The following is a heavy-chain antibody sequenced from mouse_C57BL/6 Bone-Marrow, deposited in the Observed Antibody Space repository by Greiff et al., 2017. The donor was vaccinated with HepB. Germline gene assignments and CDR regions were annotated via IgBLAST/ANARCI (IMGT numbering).Heavy chain of an antibody. J-gene: IGHJ2*01. V-gene: IGHV1-76*01. CDR2: IYPGSGNT. Sequence: VKLMESGAELVRPGASVKLSCKASGYTFTDYYINWVKQRPGQGLEWIARIYPGSGNTYYNEKFKGKATLTAEKSSSTAYMQLSSLTSEDSAVYFCARKTGYYFDYWGQGTTLTVSS. D-gene: IGHD4-1*01. CDR3: ARKTGYYFDY. CDR1: GYTFTDYY.